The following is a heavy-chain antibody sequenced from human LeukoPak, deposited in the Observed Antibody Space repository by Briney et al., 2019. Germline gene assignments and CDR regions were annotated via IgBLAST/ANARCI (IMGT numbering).Heavy chain of an antibody. CDR1: GFTFSSYG. D-gene: IGHD3-16*01. V-gene: IGHV3-7*01. CDR2: IKQDGSEK. CDR3: ARITGASWEGYFDY. Sequence: GGSLRLSCAASGFTFSSYGMHWVRQAPGKGLEWVANIKQDGSEKYNVDSVKGRFIISRDNAKNSLYLQMNSLRAEDTAVYYCARITGASWEGYFDYWGQGTLVTVSS. J-gene: IGHJ4*02.